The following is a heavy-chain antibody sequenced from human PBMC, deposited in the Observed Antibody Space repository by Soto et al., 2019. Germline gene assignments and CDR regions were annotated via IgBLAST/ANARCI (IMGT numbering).Heavy chain of an antibody. V-gene: IGHV3-23*01. J-gene: IGHJ4*02. CDR3: AKHPARTAGIVGATDSDY. Sequence: GGSLRLSCAASGFPFSSYSMSWVRQAPGKGLEWVSAISGSGGSTYYAASVKGRFTISRDNSKNTLYLQMNSLSAEDTAVYYCAKHPARTAGIVGATDSDYWGQGTLVTVSS. D-gene: IGHD1-26*01. CDR2: ISGSGGST. CDR1: GFPFSSYS.